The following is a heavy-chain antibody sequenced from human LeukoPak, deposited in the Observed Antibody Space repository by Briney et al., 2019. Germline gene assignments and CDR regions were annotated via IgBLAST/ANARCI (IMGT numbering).Heavy chain of an antibody. CDR2: IRYDGSNK. D-gene: IGHD2-15*01. CDR3: AKDTSRVVALYYFDY. CDR1: GFTFSSYG. Sequence: PGGSLRLSCAASGFTFSSYGMHWVRQAPGKGLEWVAFIRYDGSNKYYADSVKGRFTISRDNSKNTLYLQMNSLRAEDTAVYYCAKDTSRVVALYYFDYWGQGTLVTVSS. V-gene: IGHV3-30*02. J-gene: IGHJ4*02.